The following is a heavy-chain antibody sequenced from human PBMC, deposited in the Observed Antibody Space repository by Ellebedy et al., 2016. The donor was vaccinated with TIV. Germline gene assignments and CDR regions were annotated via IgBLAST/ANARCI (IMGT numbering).Heavy chain of an antibody. CDR3: ASPAAAYYYGSGSPFDY. CDR2: ISYDGSNK. CDR1: GFTFSSYA. V-gene: IGHV3-30-3*01. Sequence: PGGSLRLSCAASGFTFSSYAMSWVRQAPGKGLEWVAVISYDGSNKYYADSVKGRFTISRDNSKNTLYLQMNSLRAEDTAVYYCASPAAAYYYGSGSPFDYWGQGTLVTVSS. D-gene: IGHD3-10*01. J-gene: IGHJ4*02.